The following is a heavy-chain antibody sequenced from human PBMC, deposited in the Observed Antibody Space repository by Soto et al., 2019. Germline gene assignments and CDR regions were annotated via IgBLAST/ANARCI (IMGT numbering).Heavy chain of an antibody. V-gene: IGHV3-30-3*01. CDR2: ISYDGSIK. CDR3: AKGRSYYYYYGVDV. J-gene: IGHJ6*02. Sequence: PGGSLRLSCAASGFTFSSYAMHWVRQAPGKGLEWVAGISYDGSIKSYADSVKGRFTISRDNSKSTLYLQMNSLRAEDTALYYCAKGRSYYYYYGVDVWGQGTTVTVSS. CDR1: GFTFSSYA.